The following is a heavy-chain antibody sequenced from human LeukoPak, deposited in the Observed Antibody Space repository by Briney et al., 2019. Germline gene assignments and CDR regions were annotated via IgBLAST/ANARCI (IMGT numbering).Heavy chain of an antibody. J-gene: IGHJ4*02. V-gene: IGHV4-34*01. CDR2: INHSGST. CDR3: AREFGSGSSPPDY. D-gene: IGHD3-10*01. CDR1: GGSFSGYY. Sequence: SETLSLTCAVYGGSFSGYYWSWIRQPPGKGLEWIGEINHSGSTNYNPSLKSRVTISVDTSKNQFSLKLSSVTAADTAVYYCAREFGSGSSPPDYWGQGTLVTVSS.